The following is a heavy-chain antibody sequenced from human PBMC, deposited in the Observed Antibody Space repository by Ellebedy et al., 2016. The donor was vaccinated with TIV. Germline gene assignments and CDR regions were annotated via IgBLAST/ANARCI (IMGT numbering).Heavy chain of an antibody. V-gene: IGHV4-34*01. CDR3: ARGVPAAPYYYYYYMDV. D-gene: IGHD2-2*01. Sequence: ESLKISXAASGFTFSSYWMSWIRQPPGKGLEWIGEINHSGSTNYNPSLKSRVTISVDTSKNQFSLKLSSVTAADTAVYYCARGVPAAPYYYYYYMDVWGKGTTVTVSS. J-gene: IGHJ6*03. CDR1: GFTFSSYW. CDR2: INHSGST.